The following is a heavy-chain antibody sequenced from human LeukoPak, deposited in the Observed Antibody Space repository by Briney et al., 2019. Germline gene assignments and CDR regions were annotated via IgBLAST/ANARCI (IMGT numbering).Heavy chain of an antibody. J-gene: IGHJ3*02. CDR2: IYPGDSDT. CDR1: VFSFTNYW. V-gene: IGHV5-51*01. D-gene: IGHD1-26*01. CDR3: ARTRDSGSYYSYDAFDI. Sequence: ESLKISCKASVFSFTNYWIAWVRQTPGQGLEWMGSIYPGDSDTRYNPSFQGQVTTSADKSIKTAYLQWSSLKASDTAMYYCARTRDSGSYYSYDAFDIWGQGTMVTVSS.